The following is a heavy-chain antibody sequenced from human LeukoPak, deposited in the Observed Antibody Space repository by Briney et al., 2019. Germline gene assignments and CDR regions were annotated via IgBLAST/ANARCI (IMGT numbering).Heavy chain of an antibody. CDR2: ISGSGGST. J-gene: IGHJ4*02. Sequence: GGSLRLSCAASGFTFSSYAMSWVRQAPGKGLEWVSAISGSGGSTYYADSVKGRFTSSRDNSKNTLYLQMNSLRADDTAVYYCAKAITFGGVIGDYWGLGTRVTVSS. CDR1: GFTFSSYA. V-gene: IGHV3-23*01. CDR3: AKAITFGGVIGDY. D-gene: IGHD3-16*01.